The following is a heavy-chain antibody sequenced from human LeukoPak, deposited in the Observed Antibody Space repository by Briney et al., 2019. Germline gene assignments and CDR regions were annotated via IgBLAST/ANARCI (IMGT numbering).Heavy chain of an antibody. Sequence: SQTLSLTCAISGDSVSSNSAAWNWIRQSPSRGLEWLGRTYYGSNEYSLSMRGRITIDADASDNHFSLQLNSMTPEDTAMYYCARGQNSAFDIWSQGTMVTVSS. J-gene: IGHJ3*02. CDR1: GDSVSSNSAA. D-gene: IGHD1-7*01. CDR3: ARGQNSAFDI. CDR2: TYYGSN. V-gene: IGHV6-1*01.